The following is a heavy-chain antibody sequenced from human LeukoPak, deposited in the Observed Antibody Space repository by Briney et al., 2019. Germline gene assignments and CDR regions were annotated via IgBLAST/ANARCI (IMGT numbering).Heavy chain of an antibody. CDR1: GFTFSSYA. D-gene: IGHD1-26*01. CDR3: ASRDGSYGY. CDR2: ISSSGSTI. J-gene: IGHJ4*02. V-gene: IGHV3-48*04. Sequence: GGSLRLSCAASGFTFSSYAMNWVRQAPGKGLEWVSYISSSGSTIYYADSVKGRLTISRDNAKNSLYLQMNSLRVEDTAVYYCASRDGSYGYWGQGTLVTVSS.